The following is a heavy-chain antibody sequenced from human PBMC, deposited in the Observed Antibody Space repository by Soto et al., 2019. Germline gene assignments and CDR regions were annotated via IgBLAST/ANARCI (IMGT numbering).Heavy chain of an antibody. V-gene: IGHV3-23*01. CDR2: ISGSGGST. Sequence: GGSLRLSCAASGFTFSSYAMSWVRQAPGKGLEWVSAISGSGGSTYYADSVKGRFTISRDNSKNTLYLQMNSLRAEDTAVYYCAGRYYYGSGSYYNESGAFDIWGQGTMVTVS. D-gene: IGHD3-10*01. J-gene: IGHJ3*02. CDR1: GFTFSSYA. CDR3: AGRYYYGSGSYYNESGAFDI.